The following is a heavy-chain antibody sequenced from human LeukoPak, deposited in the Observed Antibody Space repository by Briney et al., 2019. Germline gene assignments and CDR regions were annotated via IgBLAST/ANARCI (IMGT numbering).Heavy chain of an antibody. J-gene: IGHJ4*02. CDR3: ARQFGELYYFDY. CDR2: ISSGGDIM. V-gene: IGHV3-11*04. D-gene: IGHD3-10*01. Sequence: KPGGSLRLSCAASGLRFSDYYVSWIRQAPGKGLQWVSYISSGGDIMHYADSVKGRFTISRDNAKNSLYLQMNSLRAEDTAVYYCARQFGELYYFDYWGQGTLVTVSS. CDR1: GLRFSDYY.